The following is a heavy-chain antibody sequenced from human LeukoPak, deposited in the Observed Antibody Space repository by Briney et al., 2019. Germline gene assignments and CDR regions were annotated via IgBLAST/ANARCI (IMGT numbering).Heavy chain of an antibody. V-gene: IGHV3-23*01. J-gene: IGHJ4*02. Sequence: GRSLRLSCAASGFTFSSYAMSWVRQAPGKGLEWVSAISGSGGSTYYADSVKGRFTISRDNSKNTLYLQMNSLRAEDTAVYYCAKDRYYYGSGSYSGNYWGQGTLVTVSS. CDR3: AKDRYYYGSGSYSGNY. CDR2: ISGSGGST. CDR1: GFTFSSYA. D-gene: IGHD3-10*01.